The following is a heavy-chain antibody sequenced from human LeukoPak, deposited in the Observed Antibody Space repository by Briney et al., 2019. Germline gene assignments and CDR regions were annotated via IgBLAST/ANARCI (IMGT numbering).Heavy chain of an antibody. CDR3: ARDNLVDYDFWSGYRVSYFDY. Sequence: ASVKVSCKASGGTFSSYAISWVRQAPGQGLEWMGRIIPILGIANYVQKFQGRVTITADKSTSTAYMELSSLRSEDTAVYYCARDNLVDYDFWSGYRVSYFDYWGQGTLVTVSS. V-gene: IGHV1-69*04. J-gene: IGHJ4*02. CDR1: GGTFSSYA. D-gene: IGHD3-3*01. CDR2: IIPILGIA.